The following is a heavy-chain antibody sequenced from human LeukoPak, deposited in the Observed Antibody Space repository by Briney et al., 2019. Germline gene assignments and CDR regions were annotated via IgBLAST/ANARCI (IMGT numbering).Heavy chain of an antibody. CDR1: GFTFSSYA. J-gene: IGHJ4*02. D-gene: IGHD2-2*01. Sequence: GGSLRLSCAASGFTFSSYAMHWVRQAPGQGLEWVAVISYDGSNKYYADSVKGRFTISRDNAKNSLYLQMNSLRAEDTAVYYCAKDPLWDIVVVPAWGQGTLVTVSS. CDR3: AKDPLWDIVVVPA. CDR2: ISYDGSNK. V-gene: IGHV3-30-3*01.